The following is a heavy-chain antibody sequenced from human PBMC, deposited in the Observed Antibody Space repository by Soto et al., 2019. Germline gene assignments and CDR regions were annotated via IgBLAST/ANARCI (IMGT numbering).Heavy chain of an antibody. Sequence: ASVKVSCKASGYTFTSYSMHWVRQAPGQRLEWMGWINAGNGNTKYSQKFQGRVTITRDTSASTAYMELSSLRSEDTAVYYCARSPGYSYGDYWGQGTLVTVSS. D-gene: IGHD5-18*01. CDR2: INAGNGNT. V-gene: IGHV1-3*01. J-gene: IGHJ4*02. CDR3: ARSPGYSYGDY. CDR1: GYTFTSYS.